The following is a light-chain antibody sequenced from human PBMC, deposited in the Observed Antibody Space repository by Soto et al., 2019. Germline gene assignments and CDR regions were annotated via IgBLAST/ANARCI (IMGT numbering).Light chain of an antibody. CDR1: QGVGST. V-gene: IGKV3-20*01. J-gene: IGKJ2*01. CDR2: GAS. Sequence: ELVLTQSPATLSVSPGERATLSCRASQGVGSTLAWYQQEPGQAPRLLIYGASSRATGIPDRFSGSGSGTDFTLTISRLEPEDFAVYYCQQYGSSPYTFGQGTKLEIK. CDR3: QQYGSSPYT.